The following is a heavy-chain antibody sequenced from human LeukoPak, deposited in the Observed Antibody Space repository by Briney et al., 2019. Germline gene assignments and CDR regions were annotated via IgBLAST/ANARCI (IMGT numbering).Heavy chain of an antibody. J-gene: IGHJ5*02. V-gene: IGHV1-69*05. Sequence: ASVKVSCKASGGTFISYAISWVRQAPGQGLEWMGGIIPIFGTANYAQKFQGRVTITTDESTSTAYMELSSLRSEDTAVYYCARGPAHGDENNWFDPWGQGTLVTVSS. CDR3: ARGPAHGDENNWFDP. D-gene: IGHD4-17*01. CDR1: GGTFISYA. CDR2: IIPIFGTA.